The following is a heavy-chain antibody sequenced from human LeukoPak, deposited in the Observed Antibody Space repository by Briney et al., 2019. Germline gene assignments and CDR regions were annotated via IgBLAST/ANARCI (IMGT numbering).Heavy chain of an antibody. Sequence: QPGGSLRLSCAASGFTFDDYAMHWVRQAPWKGLEWVSGISWNSGSIAHADSVKGRFSISRDNAKNSLYLQMNSLRAEDTALYYCAKDVNTQIDAFDMWGQGTMVTVSS. V-gene: IGHV3-9*01. J-gene: IGHJ3*02. CDR2: ISWNSGSI. CDR3: AKDVNTQIDAFDM. CDR1: GFTFDDYA.